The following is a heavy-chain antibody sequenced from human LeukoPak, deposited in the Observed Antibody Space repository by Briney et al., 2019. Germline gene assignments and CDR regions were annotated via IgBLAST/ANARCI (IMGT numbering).Heavy chain of an antibody. Sequence: GASVKVSCKVSGYTLTELSMHWVRQAPGKGLEWMGGFDPEDGETIFAQKFQGRVTMTEDTSTDTAYMELSSLRSEDTAVYYCARGGYCSSTSCARDPWYMDVWGKGTTVTVSS. D-gene: IGHD2-2*01. CDR1: GYTLTELS. CDR2: FDPEDGET. V-gene: IGHV1-24*01. J-gene: IGHJ6*03. CDR3: ARGGYCSSTSCARDPWYMDV.